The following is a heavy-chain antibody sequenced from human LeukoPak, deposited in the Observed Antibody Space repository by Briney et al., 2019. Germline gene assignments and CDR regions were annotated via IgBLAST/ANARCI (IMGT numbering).Heavy chain of an antibody. Sequence: SETLSLTCTVSGGSISNYFWSWIRQPAGKELEWIGRIYTNENTNYNPSLKSRVTMSVDPSENQFSLRLNSVAAADTAVYYCARERTRSGTPFYFDYWSQGTLVTVSS. CDR1: GGSISNYF. CDR3: ARERTRSGTPFYFDY. J-gene: IGHJ4*02. V-gene: IGHV4-4*07. CDR2: IYTNENT. D-gene: IGHD3-10*01.